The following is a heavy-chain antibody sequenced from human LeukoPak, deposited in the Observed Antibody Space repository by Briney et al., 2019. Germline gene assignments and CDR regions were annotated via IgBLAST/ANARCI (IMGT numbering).Heavy chain of an antibody. V-gene: IGHV3-7*01. Sequence: GGSLRLSCAASGFTVSSNYMSWVRQAPGKGLEWVANIKQDGSEKYYVDSVKGRFTISRDNAKNSLYLQMNSLRAEDTAVYYCARRSAFDIWGQGTMVTVSS. D-gene: IGHD1-26*01. CDR3: ARRSAFDI. CDR1: GFTVSSNY. J-gene: IGHJ3*02. CDR2: IKQDGSEK.